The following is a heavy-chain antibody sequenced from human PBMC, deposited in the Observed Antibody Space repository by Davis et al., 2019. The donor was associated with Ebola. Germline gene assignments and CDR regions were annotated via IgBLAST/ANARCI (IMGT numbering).Heavy chain of an antibody. CDR2: IGAAGDT. Sequence: GESLKISCAASGFTFRSYDMHWVRQATGKGLEWVSDIGAAGDTYYPVSVKGRFTITRENAKNSLYLQMNSLRAEDTAVYYCARAGFGSTWFDCWGQGILVTVSS. CDR1: GFTFRSYD. D-gene: IGHD6-13*01. J-gene: IGHJ5*01. CDR3: ARAGFGSTWFDC. V-gene: IGHV3-13*01.